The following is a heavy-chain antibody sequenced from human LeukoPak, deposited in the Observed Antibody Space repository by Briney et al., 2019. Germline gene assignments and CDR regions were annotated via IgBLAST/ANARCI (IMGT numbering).Heavy chain of an antibody. Sequence: PGGSLRLSCAASGFTFSSNAMGWVRQAPGKGRGGASPISGNYGSTYYADSVKGRFTISRDNFKNTVFLRMNSLRAEDTAVYYCAKVVLLLTASDAFDFWGQGTKVTVSS. CDR3: AKVVLLLTASDAFDF. D-gene: IGHD2-21*02. V-gene: IGHV3-23*01. CDR2: ISGNYGST. CDR1: GFTFSSNA. J-gene: IGHJ3*01.